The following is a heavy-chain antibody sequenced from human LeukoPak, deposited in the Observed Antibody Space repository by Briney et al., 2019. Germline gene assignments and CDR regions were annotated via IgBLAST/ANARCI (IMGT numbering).Heavy chain of an antibody. CDR1: GFTFSSYW. D-gene: IGHD3-9*01. V-gene: IGHV3-74*01. CDR2: INSDGSST. Sequence: PGGSLRLSCAASGFTFSSYWMHWVRQAPGKGLVWVSRINSDGSSTSYADSVKGRFTISRDNAKNTLYLQMNSLRAEDTAVYYCARQRGDILTGYYMPRGFDYWGQGTLVTVSS. J-gene: IGHJ4*02. CDR3: ARQRGDILTGYYMPRGFDY.